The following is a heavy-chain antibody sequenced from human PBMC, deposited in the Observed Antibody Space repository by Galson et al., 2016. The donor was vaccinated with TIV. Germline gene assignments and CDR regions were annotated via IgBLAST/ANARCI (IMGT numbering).Heavy chain of an antibody. CDR2: IYSGGDT. Sequence: SLRLSCAVSGFTVNAYHMSWVRRAPGKGLEWVSVIYSGGDTYYSDSVKGRFTISRDNSKNTVHLQMNSLRVEDTAVYYCARKDSSVHGDLRGAFDVWGQGTKVIVSS. D-gene: IGHD4-17*01. V-gene: IGHV3-53*01. J-gene: IGHJ3*01. CDR1: GFTVNAYH. CDR3: ARKDSSVHGDLRGAFDV.